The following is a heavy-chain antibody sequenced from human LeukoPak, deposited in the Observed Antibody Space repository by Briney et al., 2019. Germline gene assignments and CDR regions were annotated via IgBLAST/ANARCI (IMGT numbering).Heavy chain of an antibody. J-gene: IGHJ4*02. D-gene: IGHD3-10*01. CDR2: IYYSGST. V-gene: IGHV4-59*12. CDR3: ASGLLWFGELSYYFDY. Sequence: SETLSLTCTVSGGSISSYYWSWIRQPPGKGLEWIGYIYYSGSTNYNPSLKSRVTMSVDKSKNQFSLKLSSVTAADTAVYYCASGLLWFGELSYYFDYWGQGTLVTVSS. CDR1: GGSISSYY.